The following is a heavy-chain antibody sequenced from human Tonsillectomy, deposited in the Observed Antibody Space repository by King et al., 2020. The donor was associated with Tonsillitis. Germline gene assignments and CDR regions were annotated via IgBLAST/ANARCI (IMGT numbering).Heavy chain of an antibody. Sequence: VQLVESGGGVVQPGGSLRLSCAASGLTFSSYGLDWVRQAPGKGLEGVAFIRYDGFIKFYVDSVKGRFTISRDNSKNTLYLQMNSLRAEDTALYYCAILRATGVDYWGQGTLVTVSS. J-gene: IGHJ4*02. CDR3: AILRATGVDY. V-gene: IGHV3-30*02. CDR1: GLTFSSYG. D-gene: IGHD1-26*01. CDR2: IRYDGFIK.